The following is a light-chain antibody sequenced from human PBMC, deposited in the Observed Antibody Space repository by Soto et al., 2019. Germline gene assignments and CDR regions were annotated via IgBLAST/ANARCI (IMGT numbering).Light chain of an antibody. CDR2: EVT. CDR1: SSDVGSGNF. Sequence: QSALTQPASVSGSPGQSMTISCTGTSSDVGSGNFVSWFQQHPGKAPKLMIYEVTNRPSGVSYRFSGSKSGNTASLTISGLQAEDEADYYCSSFTTTITWVFGGGTKLTV. V-gene: IGLV2-14*01. J-gene: IGLJ3*02. CDR3: SSFTTTITWV.